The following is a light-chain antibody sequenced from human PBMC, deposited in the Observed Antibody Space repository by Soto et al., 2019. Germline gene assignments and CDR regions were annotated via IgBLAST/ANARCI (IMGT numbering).Light chain of an antibody. J-gene: IGKJ2*01. CDR2: GAS. CDR3: MQSIKLPFT. Sequence: EIVLTQSPGTLSLSPGERATLSCRASQSVSSSFLAWYQQKPGQAPRLLIYGASNRATGIPDRFSGSGSGTDFTLTISRVEAEDVGLYYCMQSIKLPFTFGQGTKLEI. CDR1: QSVSSSF. V-gene: IGKV3-20*01.